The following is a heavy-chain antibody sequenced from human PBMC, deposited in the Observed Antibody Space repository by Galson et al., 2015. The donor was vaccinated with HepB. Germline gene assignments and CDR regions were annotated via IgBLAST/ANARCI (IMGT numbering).Heavy chain of an antibody. D-gene: IGHD3-16*01. V-gene: IGHV3-15*07. CDR2: IKSKTDGGTT. CDR3: TTGRWGIDTGFDY. J-gene: IGHJ4*02. Sequence: SLRLSCAASGFTFSNAWMNWVRQAPGKGLEWVGRIKSKTDGGTTDYAAPVKGRFTISRDDSKNTLYLQMNSLRTEDTAVYYCTTGRWGIDTGFDYWGQGTLVTVSS. CDR1: GFTFSNAW.